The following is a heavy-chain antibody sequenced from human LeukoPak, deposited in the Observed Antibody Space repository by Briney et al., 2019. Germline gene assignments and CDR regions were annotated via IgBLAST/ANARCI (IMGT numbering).Heavy chain of an antibody. CDR3: ARGGPIVVVNRYYMDV. J-gene: IGHJ6*03. CDR2: ISYDGNNK. Sequence: GGSLRLSCAASGFTFSSYAMSWVRQAPGKGLEWVAFISYDGNNKYSADSVKGRFTISKDNSKNTLYLQMSTLRAEDTAVYYCARGGPIVVVNRYYMDVWGKGTTVTVSS. D-gene: IGHD2-21*01. CDR1: GFTFSSYA. V-gene: IGHV3-30-3*01.